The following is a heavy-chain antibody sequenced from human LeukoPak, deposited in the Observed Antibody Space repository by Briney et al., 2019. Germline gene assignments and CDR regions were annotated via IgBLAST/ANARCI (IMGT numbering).Heavy chain of an antibody. CDR3: ARHPARYCSSTSCYNNWFDP. J-gene: IGHJ5*02. D-gene: IGHD2-2*02. CDR2: IYHSGST. CDR1: GYSISSGYY. Sequence: PSETLPLTCAVSGYSISSGYYWGWIRQPPGKGLEWIGSIYHSGSTYYNPSLKSRVTISVDTSKDQFSLKLSSVTAADTAVYYCARHPARYCSSTSCYNNWFDPWGQGTLVTVSS. V-gene: IGHV4-38-2*01.